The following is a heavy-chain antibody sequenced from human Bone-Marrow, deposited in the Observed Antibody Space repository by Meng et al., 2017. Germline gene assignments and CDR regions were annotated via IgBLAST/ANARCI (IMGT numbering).Heavy chain of an antibody. D-gene: IGHD7-27*01. J-gene: IGHJ4*02. CDR3: ARAPHGTGDWDPQDY. Sequence: SETLSLTCAISGDSVSSNSAAWNWIRQSPSRGLEWLGRTYYRSKWYNDYAVSVKSRITINPDASKNQFSLQLNSVTPEDTAVYYCARAPHGTGDWDPQDYWGQGTLVTVSS. CDR1: GDSVSSNSAA. V-gene: IGHV6-1*01. CDR2: TYYRSKWYN.